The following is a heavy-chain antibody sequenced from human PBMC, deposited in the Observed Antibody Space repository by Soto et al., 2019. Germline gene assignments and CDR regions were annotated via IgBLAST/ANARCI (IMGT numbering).Heavy chain of an antibody. J-gene: IGHJ4*02. CDR3: ARARGVADYFDY. CDR2: ISSSGSTI. CDR1: GFTFSSYE. V-gene: IGHV3-48*03. D-gene: IGHD3-10*01. Sequence: GWSLRLSCAASGFTFSSYEMNWVRQAPGKGLEWVSYISSSGSTIYYADSVKGRFTISRDNAKNSLYLQMNSLRAEDTAVYYCARARGVADYFDYWGQGTLVTVSS.